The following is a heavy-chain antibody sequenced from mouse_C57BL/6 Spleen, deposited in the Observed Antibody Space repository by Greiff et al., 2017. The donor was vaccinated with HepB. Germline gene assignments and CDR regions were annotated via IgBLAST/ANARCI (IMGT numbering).Heavy chain of an antibody. D-gene: IGHD4-1*01. CDR2: ISDGGSYT. J-gene: IGHJ2*01. Sequence: EVKLVESGGGLVKPGGSLKLSCAASGFTFSSYAMSWVRQTPDKRLEWVATISDGGSYTYSPDNVKGRFPISRDNAKNNLYLQMSHLQSEDTAMYYCARDGNNYFDYWGQGTTLTVSS. V-gene: IGHV5-4*01. CDR3: ARDGNNYFDY. CDR1: GFTFSSYA.